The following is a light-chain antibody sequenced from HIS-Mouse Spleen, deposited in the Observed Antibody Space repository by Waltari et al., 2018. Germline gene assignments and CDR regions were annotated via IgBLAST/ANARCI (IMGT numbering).Light chain of an antibody. Sequence: QSALTQPPSASGSPGQSVTISCTGTSSDCGGYNYVSWYQQHPGKAPKLMIYEVSKRPSGVPDRFSGSKSGNTASLTVSGLQAEDEADYYCSSYAGSNNSLYVFGTGTKVTVL. J-gene: IGLJ1*01. CDR1: SSDCGGYNY. CDR2: EVS. CDR3: SSYAGSNNSLYV. V-gene: IGLV2-8*01.